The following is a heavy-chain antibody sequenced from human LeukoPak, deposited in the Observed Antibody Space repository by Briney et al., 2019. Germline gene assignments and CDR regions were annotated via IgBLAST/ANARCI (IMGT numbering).Heavy chain of an antibody. Sequence: GESLKISCKASGYSFADYWIGWVRQMPGKGLEWMGIIYPGDSDTRYSPSFQGQVTISADKSIRTAYLQWSSLKASDTAMYYCARSDQLRWFGDARRPFYHGIDVWGQGTTVTVS. D-gene: IGHD3-10*01. CDR1: GYSFADYW. CDR3: ARSDQLRWFGDARRPFYHGIDV. J-gene: IGHJ6*02. CDR2: IYPGDSDT. V-gene: IGHV5-51*01.